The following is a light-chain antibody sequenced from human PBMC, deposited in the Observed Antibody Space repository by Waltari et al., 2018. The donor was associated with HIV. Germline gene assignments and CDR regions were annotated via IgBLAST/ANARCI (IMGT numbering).Light chain of an antibody. CDR2: DVI. CDR3: SSHAGSKVV. J-gene: IGLJ2*01. Sequence: QSALTQPASVSGSPGQSMTISCTGTSSDFGSYNYVSWHQQHPGKAPKLMIYDVIKRPSGVPDRFSGSKSGNTASLTVSGLQPEDEADYYCSSHAGSKVVFGGGTRLTVL. V-gene: IGLV2-8*01. CDR1: SSDFGSYNY.